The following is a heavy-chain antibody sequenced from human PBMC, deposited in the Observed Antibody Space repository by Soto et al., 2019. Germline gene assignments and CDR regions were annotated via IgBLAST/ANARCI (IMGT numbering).Heavy chain of an antibody. J-gene: IGHJ4*02. D-gene: IGHD3-9*01. CDR2: VYYSGST. Sequence: PSETLSLTWTVSGGSVSSSSYYWGLVRQPPGKGLEWIGSVYYSGSTYYNPSLESRVTISVDKSKNQFSLKLMSLSAADTAVYYCGRLEGLATISYYFDYWGQGALVTVSS. CDR1: GGSVSSSSYY. CDR3: GRLEGLATISYYFDY. V-gene: IGHV4-39*01.